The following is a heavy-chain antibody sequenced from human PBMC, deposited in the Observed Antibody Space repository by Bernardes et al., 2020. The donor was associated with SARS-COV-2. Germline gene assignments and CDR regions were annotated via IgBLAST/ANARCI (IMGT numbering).Heavy chain of an antibody. Sequence: GGSLRLSRAASGFTFRSYWMHWVRQAPGKGLVWVSRINSDGSSTSYADSVKGRFTISRDNAKNTLYLQMNSLRAEDTAVYYCVVARGLGGYGMDVWGQGTTVTVSS. CDR1: GFTFRSYW. CDR2: INSDGSST. D-gene: IGHD2-15*01. J-gene: IGHJ6*02. V-gene: IGHV3-74*01. CDR3: VVARGLGGYGMDV.